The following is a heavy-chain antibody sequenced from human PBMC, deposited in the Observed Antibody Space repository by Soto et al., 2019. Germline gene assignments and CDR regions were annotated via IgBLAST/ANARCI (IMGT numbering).Heavy chain of an antibody. V-gene: IGHV3-48*02. CDR1: GFTFSSYS. D-gene: IGHD2-15*01. J-gene: IGHJ4*02. CDR3: ARGYCSGGSCYSLGFIDY. CDR2: ISSSSSTI. Sequence: QPGGSLRLSCAASGFTFSSYSMNWVRQAPGKGLEWVSYISSSSSTIYYADSVKGRFTISRDNAKNSLYLQMNSLRDEDTAVYYCARGYCSGGSCYSLGFIDYCGQGTLVTVSS.